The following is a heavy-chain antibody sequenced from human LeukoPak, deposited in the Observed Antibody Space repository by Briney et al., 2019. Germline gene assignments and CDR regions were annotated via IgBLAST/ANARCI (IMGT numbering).Heavy chain of an antibody. D-gene: IGHD1-26*01. V-gene: IGHV4-59*08. CDR3: AGHARKRLSSNGDF. CDR2: IHYSGST. J-gene: IGHJ4*02. CDR1: GGSISRLY. Sequence: SEPLYLPFPVSGGSISRLYWSWVRPPPGKGPEWIGYIHYSGSTNYNPSLRSRVIISLDTSKNQFSLKLSSVTAADTAVYYCAGHARKRLSSNGDFWGQGTLVTVSS.